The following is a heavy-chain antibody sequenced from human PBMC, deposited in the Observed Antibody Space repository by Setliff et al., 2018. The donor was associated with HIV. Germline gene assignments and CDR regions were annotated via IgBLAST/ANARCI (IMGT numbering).Heavy chain of an antibody. J-gene: IGHJ4*02. D-gene: IGHD6-13*01. CDR1: GGSISTTSSY. V-gene: IGHV4-39*07. Sequence: SETLSLTCTVSGGSISTTSSYWGWIRQSPGKGLEWIGSIYYNGNTYYNPSLKSRVTISVDTSKNQFSLKMSSVTAADTAVFYCARGPVYSSTIDYWGQGTLVTVSS. CDR2: IYYNGNT. CDR3: ARGPVYSSTIDY.